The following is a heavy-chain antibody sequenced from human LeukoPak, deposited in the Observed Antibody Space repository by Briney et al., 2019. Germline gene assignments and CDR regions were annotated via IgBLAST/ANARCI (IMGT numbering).Heavy chain of an antibody. CDR2: IYSDGTT. D-gene: IGHD2-8*02. V-gene: IGHV3-66*01. J-gene: IGHJ4*02. Sequence: QPGGSLRLSCAASGFTVSSNFMSWVRQAPGKGLEWVSVIYSDGTTYYADSVKDRFTISRDNSKNTLYLQMNSLRAEDTAVYYCAREEVYWLQPFDYWGQGTLVTVSS. CDR1: GFTVSSNF. CDR3: AREEVYWLQPFDY.